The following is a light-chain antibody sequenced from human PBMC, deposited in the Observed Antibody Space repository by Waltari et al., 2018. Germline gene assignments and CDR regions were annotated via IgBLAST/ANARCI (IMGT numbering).Light chain of an antibody. Sequence: SCTGASGDVGANNYVAWYQQHPGKAPRLILYDVNTRPSGVPDRLSGSKSDNTASLTVSGLQAEDEADYYCSSYAGSRGVFGGGTKLSV. CDR1: SGDVGANNY. CDR2: DVN. CDR3: SSYAGSRGV. V-gene: IGLV2-8*01. J-gene: IGLJ3*02.